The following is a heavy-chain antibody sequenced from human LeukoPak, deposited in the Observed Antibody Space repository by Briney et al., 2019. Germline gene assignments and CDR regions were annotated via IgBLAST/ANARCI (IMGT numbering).Heavy chain of an antibody. CDR2: IYYDGTT. J-gene: IGHJ2*01. CDR1: GGSIRSGNHY. D-gene: IGHD3-22*01. CDR3: ARRSHRHYYDSSGHSYWYFDL. Sequence: PSETLSLTCSASGGSIRSGNHYWAWIRQPPGKGLEWIGSIYYDGTTYYNPSLKSRVTISVDTSKNQFSLKPSSVTAADTAVYYCARRSHRHYYDSSGHSYWYFDLWGRGTLVTVSS. V-gene: IGHV4-39*07.